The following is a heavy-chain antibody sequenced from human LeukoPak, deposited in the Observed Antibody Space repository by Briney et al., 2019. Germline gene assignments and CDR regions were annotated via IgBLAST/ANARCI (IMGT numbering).Heavy chain of an antibody. CDR3: AKGATKGDSGSSSFDY. Sequence: GGSLRLSCAASGFTFSSYAMSWVRQAPGKGLVWVSAITGSGGSTYYADSVKGRFTISRDNSKNTLYLRMNSLRADDTAVYYCAKGATKGDSGSSSFDYWGQGNLVTVSS. J-gene: IGHJ4*02. V-gene: IGHV3-23*01. D-gene: IGHD3-10*01. CDR1: GFTFSSYA. CDR2: ITGSGGST.